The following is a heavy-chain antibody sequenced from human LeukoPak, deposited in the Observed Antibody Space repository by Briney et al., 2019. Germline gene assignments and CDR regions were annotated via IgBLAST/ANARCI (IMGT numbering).Heavy chain of an antibody. Sequence: GSVNVSCKASRYTFTSYYMHGVRQAPGQGLEWMGIINPSGCSTSYAQKFQGRVTITRDTSTSTVYMELSSLRSEDTAVYYCARDNTTYDRIGFEYFQHWGKGTLVTVST. CDR3: ARDNTTYDRIGFEYFQH. D-gene: IGHD3-22*01. J-gene: IGHJ1*01. V-gene: IGHV1-46*01. CDR2: INPSGCST. CDR1: RYTFTSYY.